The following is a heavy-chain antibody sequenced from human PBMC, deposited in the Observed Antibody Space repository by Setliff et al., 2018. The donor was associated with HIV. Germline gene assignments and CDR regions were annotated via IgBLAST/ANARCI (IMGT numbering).Heavy chain of an antibody. CDR2: IYYSGST. CDR1: GYSISTNEW. Sequence: SETLSLTCAVSGYSISTNEWWGWIRQPPGKGLEWIGSIYYSGSTYYNPSLKSRVTISVDTSKNQFSLKLSSVTAADTAVYYCARDRTAAVDYWGQGTLVTVSS. J-gene: IGHJ4*02. V-gene: IGHV4-38-2*02. D-gene: IGHD6-13*01. CDR3: ARDRTAAVDY.